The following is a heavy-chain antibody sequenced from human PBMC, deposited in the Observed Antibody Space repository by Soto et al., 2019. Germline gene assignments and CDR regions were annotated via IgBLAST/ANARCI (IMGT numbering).Heavy chain of an antibody. J-gene: IGHJ4*02. D-gene: IGHD1-20*01. CDR3: DTSQKAYKWNYFDH. CDR1: GASISGSYYY. V-gene: IGHV4-39*01. CDR2: VFYTGFT. Sequence: SETLSLTCAVSGASISGSYYYWAWLRQSPGKGPEWIGSVFYTGFTSYNPSLESRVSVSVDTSKSQFSLKLSAVTAADTAVYSCDTSQKAYKWNYFDHWGQGALVTV.